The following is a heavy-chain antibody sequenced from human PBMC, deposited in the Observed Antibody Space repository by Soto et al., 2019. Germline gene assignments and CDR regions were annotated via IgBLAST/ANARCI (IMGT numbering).Heavy chain of an antibody. CDR1: GFSLSTSGVG. V-gene: IGHV2-5*02. CDR3: AHSRCGGDCLQSYSSHYYYGMDV. CDR2: IYWDDDK. D-gene: IGHD2-21*02. Sequence: SGPTLVNPTQTLTLTCTFSGFSLSTSGVGVGWIRQPPGKALEWLALIYWDDDKRYSPSLKSRLTVTKDTSKNQVVLTMTNMDPVDTATYYCAHSRCGGDCLQSYSSHYYYGMDVWGQGTTVTVSS. J-gene: IGHJ6*02.